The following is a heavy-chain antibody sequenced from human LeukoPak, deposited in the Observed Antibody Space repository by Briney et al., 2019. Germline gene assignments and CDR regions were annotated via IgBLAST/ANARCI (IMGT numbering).Heavy chain of an antibody. CDR1: GGSISSGGYY. CDR3: ARGAWDSSGWYWFDP. CDR2: IYYSGST. D-gene: IGHD6-19*01. V-gene: IGHV4-31*03. Sequence: PSETLSLTCTVSGGSISSGGYYWSWIRQHPGKGLEWIGYIYYSGSTYYNPSLKSRVTISVDTSKNQFSLKLSSVTAADTAVYYCARGAWDSSGWYWFDPWGQGTLVTVSS. J-gene: IGHJ5*02.